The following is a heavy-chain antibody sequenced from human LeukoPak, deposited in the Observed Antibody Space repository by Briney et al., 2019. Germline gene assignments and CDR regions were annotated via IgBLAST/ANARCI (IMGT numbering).Heavy chain of an antibody. D-gene: IGHD6-19*01. Sequence: GRSLRLSCAASGFTSNNYVMHWVRQAPGKGLEWVAGISYDGSNKHYADSLKGRFTISRDNSRNTLYLQMNSLRGEDTAVYYCAKDKIVGSTGWYYFDYWGQGTLVTVSS. V-gene: IGHV3-30*18. CDR2: ISYDGSNK. CDR3: AKDKIVGSTGWYYFDY. CDR1: GFTSNNYV. J-gene: IGHJ4*02.